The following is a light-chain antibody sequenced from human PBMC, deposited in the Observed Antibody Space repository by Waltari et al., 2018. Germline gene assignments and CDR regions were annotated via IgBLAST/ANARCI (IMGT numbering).Light chain of an antibody. CDR1: QSVSRP. CDR3: QHYVRLPVT. J-gene: IGKJ1*01. CDR2: GAS. V-gene: IGKV3-20*01. Sequence: SPGERATLSCRASQSVSRPLAWYQQKPGQAPRLLIYGASTRATGIPDRFSGSGSGTDFSLTISRLEPEDFAVYYCQHYVRLPVTFGQGTKVEIK.